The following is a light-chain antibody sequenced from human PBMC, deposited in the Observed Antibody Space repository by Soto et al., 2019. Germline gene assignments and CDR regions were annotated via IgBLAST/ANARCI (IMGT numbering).Light chain of an antibody. CDR3: QQSYSTPRT. V-gene: IGKV1-39*01. J-gene: IGKJ1*01. CDR2: AAS. CDR1: QGIRYD. Sequence: IQMTQSPSSLSASVGDRVTITCRASQGIRYDLGWYQQKPGEAPKPLIYAASSSQSGVPSRFSGSGSGTDFTLTISSLQPEDFATYYCQQSYSTPRTFGQGTKVDIK.